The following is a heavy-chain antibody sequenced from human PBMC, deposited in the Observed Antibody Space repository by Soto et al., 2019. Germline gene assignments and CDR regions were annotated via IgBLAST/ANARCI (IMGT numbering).Heavy chain of an antibody. CDR1: GYTFTNYY. CDR3: ARAVEDYSTSHVDH. Sequence: QVQLVQSGAEVKKPGASVKVSCKASGYTFTNYYMHWVRQAPGQGLEWMGIISPSGGSTSYAQTFQGRVTGTSDTSTSTVYMELSSLRSEDTAVYYCARAVEDYSTSHVDHWGQGTLVTVSS. CDR2: ISPSGGST. D-gene: IGHD4-4*01. J-gene: IGHJ4*02. V-gene: IGHV1-46*01.